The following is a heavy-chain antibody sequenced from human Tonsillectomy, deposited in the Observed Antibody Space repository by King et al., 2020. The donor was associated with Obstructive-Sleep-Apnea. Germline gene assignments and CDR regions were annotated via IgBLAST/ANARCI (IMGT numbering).Heavy chain of an antibody. D-gene: IGHD7-27*01. CDR3: ARVALGKGTFDI. CDR2: IFYNGNT. J-gene: IGHJ3*02. Sequence: QLQESDPGLVRPSQTLSLTCSVSGGSLSNSGYYWSWIRQHPGKGLEWIGYIFYNGNTDYNPSLKSRLTISVDTTKNQFSLKLTSVTAADTAVYYCARVALGKGTFDIGGQGATVAVSS. V-gene: IGHV4-31*03. CDR1: GGSLSNSGYY.